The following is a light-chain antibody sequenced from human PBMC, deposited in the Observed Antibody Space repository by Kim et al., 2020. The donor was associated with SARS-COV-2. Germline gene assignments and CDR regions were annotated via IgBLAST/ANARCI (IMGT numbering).Light chain of an antibody. Sequence: YQEERATLCCVASEGISNGDLACCKTEPGQAPRDLIYGASRRAAGIPDRFSGSGYGTAFTLTVSRLETEDFAVYYCQQYGSSPITFGQGTRLEIK. CDR2: GAS. V-gene: IGKV3-20*01. CDR1: EGISNGD. J-gene: IGKJ5*01. CDR3: QQYGSSPIT.